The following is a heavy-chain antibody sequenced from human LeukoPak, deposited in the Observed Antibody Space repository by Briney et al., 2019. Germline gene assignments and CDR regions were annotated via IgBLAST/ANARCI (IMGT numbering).Heavy chain of an antibody. CDR3: AKELTIVVVPAAEKALDY. Sequence: QPGGSLRLSCAASGFTFSSYGMHWVRQAPGKGLEWVAFIRYDGSNKYYADSVKGRFTISRDNSKNTLYLQMNSLRAEDTAVYYCAKELTIVVVPAAEKALDYWGQGTLVTVSS. J-gene: IGHJ4*02. CDR1: GFTFSSYG. D-gene: IGHD2-2*01. CDR2: IRYDGSNK. V-gene: IGHV3-30*02.